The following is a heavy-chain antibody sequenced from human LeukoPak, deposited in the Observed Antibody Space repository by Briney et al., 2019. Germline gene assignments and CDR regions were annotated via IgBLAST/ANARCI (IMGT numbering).Heavy chain of an antibody. D-gene: IGHD3-22*01. CDR2: ISKDGSNK. J-gene: IGHJ4*02. CDR3: ARGVRSYYDSSGAPDY. CDR1: GFVFSSYA. Sequence: GGSLRLSCAASGFVFSSYAMYWVHQAPGKGLEWVAVISKDGSNKYHADSVKGRFTISRDNSKNTMYLQMNSLRGEDTAVYYCARGVRSYYDSSGAPDYWGQGTLVTVSS. V-gene: IGHV3-30*04.